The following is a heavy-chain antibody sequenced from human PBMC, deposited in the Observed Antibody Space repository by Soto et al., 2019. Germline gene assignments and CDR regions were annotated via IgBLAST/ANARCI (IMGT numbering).Heavy chain of an antibody. CDR1: GYTFTSYG. CDR3: ARDPVGATHFDY. J-gene: IGHJ4*02. D-gene: IGHD1-26*01. V-gene: IGHV1-18*01. Sequence: GASVKVSCKASGYTFTSYGISWVRQAPGQGLEWMGWISAYNGNTNYAQKLQGRVTISIDMSKNQFSLRLNSVTAADTAVYYCARDPVGATHFDYWGQGALVTVSS. CDR2: ISAYNGNT.